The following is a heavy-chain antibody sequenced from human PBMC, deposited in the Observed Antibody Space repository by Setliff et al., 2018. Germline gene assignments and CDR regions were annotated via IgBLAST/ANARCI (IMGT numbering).Heavy chain of an antibody. CDR2: IWYDGNNK. CDR1: GFSFKDYG. J-gene: IGHJ4*02. V-gene: IGHV3-33*08. CDR3: VRGEMFSTSPRAD. Sequence: LRLSCATSGFSFKDYGMHWVRQAPGKGLEWVAVIWYDGNNKDHADSVKGRFTISRDNSKNTLYLQMDSLRVEDTAVYYCVRGEMFSTSPRADWGQGTQVTVSS. D-gene: IGHD2-2*01.